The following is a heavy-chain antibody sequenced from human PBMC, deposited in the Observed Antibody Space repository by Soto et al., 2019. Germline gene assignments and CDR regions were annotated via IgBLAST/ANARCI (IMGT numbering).Heavy chain of an antibody. CDR1: GYTFTTYD. CDR2: MNPKSGYT. V-gene: IGHV1-8*01. D-gene: IGHD2-21*01. J-gene: IGHJ4*02. Sequence: QVQLVQSGAEVKKPGASVKVSCKASGYTFTTYDINWVRQATGQGLEWVGWMNPKSGYTGFAQKFQGRVSMPRDTSISTAYMELSSLRSEDTAVYSCVRVFGSIDYWGQGTLVTVSS. CDR3: VRVFGSIDY.